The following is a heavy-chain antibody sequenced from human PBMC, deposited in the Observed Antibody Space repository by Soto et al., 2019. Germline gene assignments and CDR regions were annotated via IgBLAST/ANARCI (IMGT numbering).Heavy chain of an antibody. V-gene: IGHV3-23*01. D-gene: IGHD2-21*01. J-gene: IGHJ5*02. CDR3: VKCAVLKTTSGGWCNWFDP. Sequence: EVQLLESGGALVQPGGSLRLSCAASGFSFGTFAMNWVRQAPGEGLEWVSSIGGSGTMTHYADSVRGRFTISRDNSKNKLYLQMNTLRAEDTAVYYCVKCAVLKTTSGGWCNWFDPWGQGTLVIVSS. CDR2: IGGSGTMT. CDR1: GFSFGTFA.